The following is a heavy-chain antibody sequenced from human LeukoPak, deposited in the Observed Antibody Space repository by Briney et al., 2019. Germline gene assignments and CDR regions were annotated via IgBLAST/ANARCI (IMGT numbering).Heavy chain of an antibody. CDR1: GGSLSSGGYY. CDR3: ARDVTGGSYFDY. Sequence: PSQTLSLTCTVSGGSLSSGGYYWSWIPPLPGKGLDWIGYIYSSGTTYYNPSLKSRVTMSVDTSKNQFSLKMISVTAADTAVYYCARDVTGGSYFDYWGQGTLVTVFS. D-gene: IGHD1-26*01. J-gene: IGHJ4*02. CDR2: IYSSGTT. V-gene: IGHV4-31*03.